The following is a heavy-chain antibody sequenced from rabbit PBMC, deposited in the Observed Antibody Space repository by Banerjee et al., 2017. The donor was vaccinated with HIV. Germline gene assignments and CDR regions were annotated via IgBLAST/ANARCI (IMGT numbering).Heavy chain of an antibody. V-gene: IGHV1S47*01. J-gene: IGHJ4*01. CDR1: GFDFSSYG. Sequence: QEQLVESGGGLVQPGGSLKLSCKASGFDFSSYGVSWVRQAPGKGLEWIGCIYNGDGSTYYASWAKGRFTISKTSSTTVTLQMTSLTAADTATYFCARDPVSGGYNHNLWGPGHPGHRL. CDR3: ARDPVSGGYNHNL. CDR2: IYNGDGST. D-gene: IGHD1-1*01.